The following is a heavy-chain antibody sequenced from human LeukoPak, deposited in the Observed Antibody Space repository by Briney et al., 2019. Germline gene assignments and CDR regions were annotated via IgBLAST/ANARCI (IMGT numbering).Heavy chain of an antibody. CDR1: GFTFSSYS. D-gene: IGHD4-23*01. CDR3: VRGNDYGGPHY. V-gene: IGHV3-21*01. J-gene: IGHJ4*02. CDR2: ISTSGSYI. Sequence: KAGGSLRLSCAASGFTFSSYSMNWVRQAPGKGLEWVSSISTSGSYIYYADSVKGRFTISRDNAKNSLYLQMDSLRAEDTAVYYCVRGNDYGGPHYWGQGTLVTVSS.